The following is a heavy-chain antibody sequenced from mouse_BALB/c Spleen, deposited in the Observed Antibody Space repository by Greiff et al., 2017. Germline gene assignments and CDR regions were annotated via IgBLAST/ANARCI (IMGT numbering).Heavy chain of an antibody. CDR3: ARPHYYGYAWFAY. V-gene: IGHV1-14*01. Sequence: VQLQQSGPELVKPGASVKMSCKASGYTFTSYVMHWVKQKPGQGLEWIGYINPYNDGTKYNEKFKGKATLTSDKSSSTAYMELSSLTSEDSAVYYCARPHYYGYAWFAYWGQGTLVTVSA. CDR1: GYTFTSYV. CDR2: INPYNDGT. J-gene: IGHJ3*01. D-gene: IGHD1-2*01.